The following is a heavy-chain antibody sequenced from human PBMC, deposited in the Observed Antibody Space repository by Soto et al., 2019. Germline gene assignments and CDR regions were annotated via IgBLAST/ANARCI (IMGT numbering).Heavy chain of an antibody. CDR1: GFPFNIYT. Sequence: GGSLRLSCAATGFPFNIYTMNWVRQAPGKGLEWVSYISSSSSTMYYADSVKGRFTISRDNAKNSLYLQMNSLRDEDTAVYYCAREGNCSTTGCYRAPFDYWGQGALVTVSS. CDR3: AREGNCSTTGCYRAPFDY. J-gene: IGHJ4*02. CDR2: ISSSSSTM. D-gene: IGHD2-2*01. V-gene: IGHV3-48*02.